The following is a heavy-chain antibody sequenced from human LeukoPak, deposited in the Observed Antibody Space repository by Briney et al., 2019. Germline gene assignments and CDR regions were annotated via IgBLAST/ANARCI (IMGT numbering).Heavy chain of an antibody. CDR3: ARRAGGYSHPYDY. CDR2: IKTDGSIT. CDR1: GFSFSVYW. J-gene: IGHJ4*02. D-gene: IGHD4-23*01. V-gene: IGHV3-74*01. Sequence: PGGSLRLSCAASGFSFSVYWMRWVRQAPGKGPVWVSRIKTDGSITDYADFVKGRFTISRDNAKNTLYLQMNSLRAEDTAVYYCARRAGGYSHPYDYWGQGILVTVSS.